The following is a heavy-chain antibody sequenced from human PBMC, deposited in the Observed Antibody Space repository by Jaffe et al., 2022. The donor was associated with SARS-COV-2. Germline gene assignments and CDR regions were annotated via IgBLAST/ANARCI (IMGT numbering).Heavy chain of an antibody. CDR3: ARGSNSYGDYGDSSGGLDY. V-gene: IGHV4-34*01. CDR2: INHSGST. Sequence: QVQLQQWGAGLLKPSETLSLTCAVYGGSFSGYYWSWIRQPPGKGLEWIGEINHSGSTNYNPSLKSRVTISVDTSKNQFSLKLSSVTAADTAVYYCARGSNSYGDYGDSSGGLDYWGQGTLVTVSS. D-gene: IGHD4-17*01. J-gene: IGHJ4*02. CDR1: GGSFSGYY.